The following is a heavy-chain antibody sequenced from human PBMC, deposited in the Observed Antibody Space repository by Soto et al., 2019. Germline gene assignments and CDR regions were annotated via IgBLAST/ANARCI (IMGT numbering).Heavy chain of an antibody. CDR2: IWYDGSNK. CDR3: ARESEDLTSNFDY. J-gene: IGHJ4*02. V-gene: IGHV3-33*01. Sequence: LRLSCAASGFTFSSYGMHWVRQAPGKGLEWVAVIWYDGSNKYYADSVKGRFTISRDNAKNSLYLEMNSLRAEDTAVYYCARESEDLTSNFDYWGQGTLVTVSS. CDR1: GFTFSSYG.